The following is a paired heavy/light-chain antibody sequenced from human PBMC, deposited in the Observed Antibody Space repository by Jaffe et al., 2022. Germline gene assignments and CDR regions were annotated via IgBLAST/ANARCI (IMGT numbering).Heavy chain of an antibody. Sequence: EVQLLESGGGLVQPGGSLRLSCAASGFTFSNYAMSWVRQAPGKGLEWVSAISGGGGGTYYAGSVKGRFTISRDNSKNTLYLQMNSLRADDTAIYYCAKAGGGVDSSRYFDNWGQGTLVTVSS. CDR1: GFTFSNYA. CDR3: AKAGGGVDSSRYFDN. J-gene: IGHJ4*02. V-gene: IGHV3-23*01. D-gene: IGHD2-8*02. CDR2: ISGGGGGT.
Light chain of an antibody. J-gene: IGKJ5*01. Sequence: DIQMTQSPSTLSASVGDRVTITCRASQSISSWLAWYQQKPGKAPNLLIYKASSLESGVPSRFSGSGSGTDFTLTISSLQPDDFATYYCQQYNSYPITFGQGTRLEIK. V-gene: IGKV1-5*03. CDR3: QQYNSYPIT. CDR1: QSISSW. CDR2: KAS.